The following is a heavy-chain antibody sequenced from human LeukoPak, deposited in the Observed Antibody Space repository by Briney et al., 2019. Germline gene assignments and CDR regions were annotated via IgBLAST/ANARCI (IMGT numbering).Heavy chain of an antibody. CDR3: ARVGLGVGSGRKASGFDP. J-gene: IGHJ5*02. CDR2: IKEDGSEK. D-gene: IGHD3-10*01. CDR1: GFTFSRYW. V-gene: IGHV3-7*01. Sequence: GGSLRLSCAASGFTFSRYWMIWVRQAPGKGLEWVANIKEDGSEKYYVDSVKGRFTISRDNAKNSLYLQMSSLRAEDTAMYYCARVGLGVGSGRKASGFDPWGQGTLVIVSP.